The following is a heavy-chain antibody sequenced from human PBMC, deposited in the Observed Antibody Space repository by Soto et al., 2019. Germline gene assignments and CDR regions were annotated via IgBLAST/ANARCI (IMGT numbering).Heavy chain of an antibody. V-gene: IGHV3-30*18. D-gene: IGHD3-3*01. Sequence: PGGSLRLSCAASGFTFGSYGMHWVRQAPGKGLEWVAVISYDGSNKYYADSVKGRFTISRDNSKNTLYLQMNSLRAEDTAVYYCAKETYDFWSGYSRSGGMDVWGQGTTVTVSS. CDR3: AKETYDFWSGYSRSGGMDV. J-gene: IGHJ6*02. CDR2: ISYDGSNK. CDR1: GFTFGSYG.